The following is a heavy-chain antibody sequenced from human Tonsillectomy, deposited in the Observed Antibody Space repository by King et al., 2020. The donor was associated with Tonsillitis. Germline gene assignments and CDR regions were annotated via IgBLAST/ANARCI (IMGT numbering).Heavy chain of an antibody. D-gene: IGHD1-26*01. CDR2: IKQDGSEK. CDR1: GFTFSTYW. CDR3: AGVAIVGATSRFAFDV. V-gene: IGHV3-7*03. J-gene: IGHJ3*01. Sequence: VQLVESGGGLVQPGGSLRLSCAASGFTFSTYWMNWVRQAPGKGLEWVANIKQDGSEKYYVDSVKGRFTISRDNAKNSLYLQMNSLRADDTAVYYCAGVAIVGATSRFAFDVWGQGTMVTVSS.